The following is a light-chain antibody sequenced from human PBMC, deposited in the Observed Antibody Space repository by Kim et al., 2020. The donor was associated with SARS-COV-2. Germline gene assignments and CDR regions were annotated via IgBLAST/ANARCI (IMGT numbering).Light chain of an antibody. Sequence: SVSPGERATLSWRASQSVSTNLVWDQQKPGQAPRLLIYGASTRATGIPARFSGSGSGTEFTLTISSLQSEDFAVYYCQQYNNFRTFGQGTKVDIK. V-gene: IGKV3-15*01. J-gene: IGKJ1*01. CDR2: GAS. CDR1: QSVSTN. CDR3: QQYNNFRT.